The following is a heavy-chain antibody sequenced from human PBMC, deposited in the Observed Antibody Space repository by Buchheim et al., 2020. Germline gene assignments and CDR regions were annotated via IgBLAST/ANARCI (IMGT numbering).Heavy chain of an antibody. CDR1: GFTISSYA. D-gene: IGHD5-12*01. CDR2: IGSGGNT. V-gene: IGHV3-23*01. J-gene: IGHJ4*02. CDR3: AKGGPSSLYYFDY. Sequence: EVQLLESGGGLVQPGGSLRLSCAASGFTISSYAMRWVRQAPGKGLEWVSTIGSGGNTYYADPVKGRFTISRDTFTNTPSVHTHSLRAEDTAVYYCAKGGPSSLYYFDYWGQGTL.